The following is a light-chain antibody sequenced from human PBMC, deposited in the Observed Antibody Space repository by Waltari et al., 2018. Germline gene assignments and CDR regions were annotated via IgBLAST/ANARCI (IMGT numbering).Light chain of an antibody. CDR1: QDINKW. J-gene: IGKJ2*03. CDR3: QQAHSFPYS. V-gene: IGKV1-12*01. Sequence: DIQMTQSPSSVSASVGARVPITCRASQDINKWLAWFQQTPGKAPKLLIYAGSSLQSGVPSRFSGSGSGADFTLTISTLQPEDSATYYCQQAHSFPYSFGQGTKLEIK. CDR2: AGS.